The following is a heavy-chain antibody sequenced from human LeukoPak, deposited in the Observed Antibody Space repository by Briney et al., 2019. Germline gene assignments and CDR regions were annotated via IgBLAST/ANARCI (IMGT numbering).Heavy chain of an antibody. CDR3: ARYAEHGYSSGWYCLDY. CDR1: GFTFSDYY. CDR2: ISSSGSTI. Sequence: PGGSLRLSCAASGFTFSDYYMSWIRQAPGKGLEWVSYISSSGSTIYYADSVKGRFTISRDNAKNSLYLQMNSLRAEDTAVYYCARYAEHGYSSGWYCLDYWGQGTLVTVSS. V-gene: IGHV3-11*04. J-gene: IGHJ4*02. D-gene: IGHD6-19*01.